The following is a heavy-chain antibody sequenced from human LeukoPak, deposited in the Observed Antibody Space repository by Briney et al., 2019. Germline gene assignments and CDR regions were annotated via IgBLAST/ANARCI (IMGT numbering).Heavy chain of an antibody. D-gene: IGHD1-26*01. CDR2: IYSGGST. CDR1: GFTVSSNY. CDR3: ARDHWEAFDI. Sequence: GGSLRLSCAASGFTVSSNYMSWVRQAPGKGLEWVSVIYSGGSTYYADSVKGRFTISRDNSKNTLYMQMNSLRDDDTAVYYCARDHWEAFDIWGQGTIVSVSS. J-gene: IGHJ3*02. V-gene: IGHV3-53*05.